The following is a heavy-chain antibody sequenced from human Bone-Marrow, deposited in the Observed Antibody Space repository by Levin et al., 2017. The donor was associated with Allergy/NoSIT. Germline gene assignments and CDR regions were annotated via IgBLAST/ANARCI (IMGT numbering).Heavy chain of an antibody. Sequence: LSLTCAASGFPFRSSAMSWVRQAPGKGLEWVSSISGSGTITHYAESVKGRFPIPRDISKNMLHLQMNSLRAEHTAIYFCAKEGLAVAGYWLDSWGQGTLVTVSS. D-gene: IGHD6-19*01. CDR2: ISGSGTIT. CDR3: AKEGLAVAGYWLDS. CDR1: GFPFRSSA. J-gene: IGHJ5*01. V-gene: IGHV3-23*01.